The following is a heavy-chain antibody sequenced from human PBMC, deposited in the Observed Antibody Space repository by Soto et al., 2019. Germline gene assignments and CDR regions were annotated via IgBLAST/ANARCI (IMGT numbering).Heavy chain of an antibody. Sequence: GGSLRLSCAASGFTFDDYAMHWVRQAPGKGLEWVSGISWNSGSIGYADSVKGRFTISRDNAKNSLYLQMNSLRAEDTALYYCAKSVSSSWSYYFDYWGQGTLVTVS. V-gene: IGHV3-9*01. CDR1: GFTFDDYA. D-gene: IGHD6-13*01. J-gene: IGHJ4*02. CDR2: ISWNSGSI. CDR3: AKSVSSSWSYYFDY.